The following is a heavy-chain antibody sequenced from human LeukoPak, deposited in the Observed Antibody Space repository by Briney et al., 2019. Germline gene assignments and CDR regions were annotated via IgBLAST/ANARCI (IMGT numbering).Heavy chain of an antibody. Sequence: ASVTVSCKASGYTFTSYGITWVRQAPGQGLEWMGWISAYNGNTKYAHKLQGRVTMTTDTSTSTAYMELRSLRSDDTAVYYCARLTTVTTAGHYGMDVWGQGTTVTVSS. J-gene: IGHJ6*02. D-gene: IGHD4-17*01. CDR3: ARLTTVTTAGHYGMDV. V-gene: IGHV1-18*01. CDR2: ISAYNGNT. CDR1: GYTFTSYG.